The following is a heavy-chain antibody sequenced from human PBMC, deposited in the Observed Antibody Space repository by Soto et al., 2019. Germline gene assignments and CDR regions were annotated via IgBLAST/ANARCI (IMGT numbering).Heavy chain of an antibody. CDR1: GFTFSSYS. CDR3: ARDYVYYYDSSGYYGY. D-gene: IGHD3-22*01. CDR2: ISSSSSTI. J-gene: IGHJ4*02. V-gene: IGHV3-48*02. Sequence: GGSLRLSCAASGFTFSSYSMNWVRQAPGKGLEWVSYISSSSSTIYYADSVKGRFTISRDNAKNSLYLQMNSLRDEDTAVYYCARDYVYYYDSSGYYGYWGQGTLVTVSS.